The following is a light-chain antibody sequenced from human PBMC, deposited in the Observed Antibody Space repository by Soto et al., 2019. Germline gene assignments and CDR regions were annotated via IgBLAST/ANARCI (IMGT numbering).Light chain of an antibody. J-gene: IGKJ2*01. CDR1: QSISAW. V-gene: IGKV1-5*03. CDR3: HQYHKFPYT. Sequence: DIQMPQSPSTLSASVEDRVTITCRASQSISAWLAWYQQKPGKAPKLLVYKASTLETGVPSRFSGSGSGTVFTLTISSLQPDDFATYYCHQYHKFPYTFGQGTKLEIK. CDR2: KAS.